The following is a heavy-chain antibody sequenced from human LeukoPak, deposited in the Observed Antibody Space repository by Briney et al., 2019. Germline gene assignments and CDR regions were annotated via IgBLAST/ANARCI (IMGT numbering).Heavy chain of an antibody. J-gene: IGHJ4*02. D-gene: IGHD6-13*01. Sequence: PGRSLRLSCAASGFTLSSYGMHWVRQAPGKGLEWVAVIWYDGSNKYYADSVKGRFTISRDNSKNTLYLQMNSLRAEDTAVYYCARVIGIAAAGTGVFDYWGQGTLVTVSS. CDR3: ARVIGIAAAGTGVFDY. CDR1: GFTLSSYG. CDR2: IWYDGSNK. V-gene: IGHV3-33*01.